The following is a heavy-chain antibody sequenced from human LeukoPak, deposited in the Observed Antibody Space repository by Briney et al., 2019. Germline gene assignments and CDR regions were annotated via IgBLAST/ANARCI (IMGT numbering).Heavy chain of an antibody. Sequence: ASVKVSCKVSGYTFTGYYMHWVRQAPGQGLEWMGWINPNSGGTNYAQKFQGRVTMTRDTSISTAYMELSRLRSDDTAVYYCARGGRWLGYCSSTSCPLGDWFDPWGQGTLVTISS. D-gene: IGHD2-2*01. CDR3: ARGGRWLGYCSSTSCPLGDWFDP. J-gene: IGHJ5*02. V-gene: IGHV1-2*02. CDR2: INPNSGGT. CDR1: GYTFTGYY.